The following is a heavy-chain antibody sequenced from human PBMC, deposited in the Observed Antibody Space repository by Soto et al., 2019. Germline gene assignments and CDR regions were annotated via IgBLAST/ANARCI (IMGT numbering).Heavy chain of an antibody. CDR2: IYHSGST. D-gene: IGHD3-16*02. Sequence: SETLSLTCAVSGGSISSGCYSWSWIRQPPGKGLEWIGYIYHSGSTYYNPSLKSRVTISVDRSKNQFSLKLSSVTAADTAVYYCAASLGGVIVAWGQGTLVTVS. CDR3: AASLGGVIVA. V-gene: IGHV4-30-2*01. J-gene: IGHJ5*02. CDR1: GGSISSGCYS.